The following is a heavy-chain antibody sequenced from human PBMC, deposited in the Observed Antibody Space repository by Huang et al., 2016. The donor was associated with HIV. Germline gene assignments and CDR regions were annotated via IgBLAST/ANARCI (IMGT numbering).Heavy chain of an antibody. CDR3: VTLPPVNYGRSGGRVRDY. V-gene: IGHV1-8*01. J-gene: IGHJ4*02. CDR2: MKPNSGNT. D-gene: IGHD2-15*01. CDR1: GYTFSNYD. Sequence: QVQLVQSGAEVKKPGASVKVSCKASGYTFSNYDINWVRQAPGQGLELIGGMKPNSGNTGYARKFQGRVTMTRSTSISTAYMELSRLRFEDTAVYYCVTLPPVNYGRSGGRVRDYWGQGSLVTVSS.